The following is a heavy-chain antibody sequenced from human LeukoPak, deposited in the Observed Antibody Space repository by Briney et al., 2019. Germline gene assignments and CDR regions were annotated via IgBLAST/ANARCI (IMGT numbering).Heavy chain of an antibody. CDR1: GVSMSAYQ. V-gene: IGHV4-4*09. CDR3: ATSNDAKIAPFDH. D-gene: IGHD2-21*01. Sequence: SETLSLTCTVSGVSMSAYQWSWVRQSPEKGLEWIGCINTKGETSYNPSLKSRVTTSVDTSKSQFSLRLTSVTAADTAVYYCATSNDAKIAPFDHWGQGAPVSVSS. CDR2: INTKGET. J-gene: IGHJ4*02.